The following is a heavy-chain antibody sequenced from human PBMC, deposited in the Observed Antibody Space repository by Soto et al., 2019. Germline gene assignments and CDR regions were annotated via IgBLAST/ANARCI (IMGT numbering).Heavy chain of an antibody. CDR3: AKDRLAGNFDY. J-gene: IGHJ4*02. V-gene: IGHV3-23*01. Sequence: GGSLRLSCAASGFTFNSYAMNWVRQAPGKGLEWVATISATGGSTYYADSVKGRFTISRDNSKNTLYLQMNGLRVEDTAVYYSAKDRLAGNFDYWGQGTQVTVSS. CDR2: ISATGGST. CDR1: GFTFNSYA.